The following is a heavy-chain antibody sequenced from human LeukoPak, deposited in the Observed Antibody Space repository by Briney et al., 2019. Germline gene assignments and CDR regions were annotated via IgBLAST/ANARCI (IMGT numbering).Heavy chain of an antibody. Sequence: GGSLRLSCAASGFTFSSYAMHWVRQAPGKGLEWVTVISYDGRNKYYADSVKGRFTISRDNSKNTLYLQMNSLRAEDTAVYYCARGPNAKYSSSWNYFDYWGQGTLVTVSS. CDR2: ISYDGRNK. CDR1: GFTFSSYA. J-gene: IGHJ4*02. D-gene: IGHD6-13*01. V-gene: IGHV3-30*04. CDR3: ARGPNAKYSSSWNYFDY.